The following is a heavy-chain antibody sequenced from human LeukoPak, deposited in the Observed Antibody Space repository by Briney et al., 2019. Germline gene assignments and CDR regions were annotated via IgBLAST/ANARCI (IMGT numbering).Heavy chain of an antibody. CDR3: ARGLAPTSGYYAGGYYYFDS. J-gene: IGHJ4*02. CDR1: GGSFSGYY. Sequence: SETLSLTCAVNGGSFSGYYWSWIREPPGKSLEWIGQINHSGSTNNNPSLKSRVTISVATSKNQFFLELTSVTAADTAVYYCARGLAPTSGYYAGGYYYFDSWGQGILVTVSS. CDR2: INHSGST. D-gene: IGHD3-22*01. V-gene: IGHV4-34*01.